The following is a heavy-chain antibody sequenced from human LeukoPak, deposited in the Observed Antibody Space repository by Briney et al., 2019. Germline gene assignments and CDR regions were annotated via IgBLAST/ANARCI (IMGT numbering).Heavy chain of an antibody. CDR2: ISYDGSNK. Sequence: PGGSLRLSCAASGFTFSSYAMHWVRQAPGKGLEWVAVISYDGSNKYYADSVKGRFTISRDNSKNTLYLQMNSLRAEHTAVYYCARASRFGAFENYYMDVWGKGTTVTVSS. CDR1: GFTFSSYA. J-gene: IGHJ6*03. D-gene: IGHD3-10*01. CDR3: ARASRFGAFENYYMDV. V-gene: IGHV3-30*04.